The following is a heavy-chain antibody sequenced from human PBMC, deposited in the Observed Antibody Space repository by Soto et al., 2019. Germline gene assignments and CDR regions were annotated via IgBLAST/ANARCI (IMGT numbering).Heavy chain of an antibody. Sequence: SVKVSCKASGFTFTSSAVQWVRQARGQRLEWIGWIVVGSGNTNYAQKFQERVTITRDMSTSTAYMELSSLRSEDTAVYYCAANGYYDSSGYYLRDYWGQGTLVTVSS. CDR2: IVVGSGNT. D-gene: IGHD3-22*01. V-gene: IGHV1-58*01. J-gene: IGHJ4*02. CDR3: AANGYYDSSGYYLRDY. CDR1: GFTFTSSA.